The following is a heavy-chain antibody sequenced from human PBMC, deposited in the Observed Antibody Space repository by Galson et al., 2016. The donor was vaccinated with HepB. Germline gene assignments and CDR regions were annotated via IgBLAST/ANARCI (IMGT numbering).Heavy chain of an antibody. D-gene: IGHD5-24*01. CDR3: ARSYNPYGMDH. Sequence: SVKVSCKASGYTFTGYYIHWVRQAPGQGLEWLAWIKPDTGATDYAQKFQGRVTMTRDTSVNTAYMEIPSLTSDDTAVYFCARSYNPYGMDHWGKGTSVTVSS. V-gene: IGHV1-2*02. CDR1: GYTFTGYY. CDR2: IKPDTGAT. J-gene: IGHJ6*04.